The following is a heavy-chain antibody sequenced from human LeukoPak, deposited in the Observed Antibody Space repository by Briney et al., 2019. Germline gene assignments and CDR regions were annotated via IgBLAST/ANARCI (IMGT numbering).Heavy chain of an antibody. CDR2: ISNNGGYT. CDR1: GFTFSSSA. CDR3: AKQLGYCSDGSCYFPY. D-gene: IGHD2-15*01. J-gene: IGHJ4*02. Sequence: PGGSLRLSCAASGFTFSSSAMSWVRQAPGKGLEWVSAISNNGGYTYYADSVQGRFTISRDYSKSTLCLQMNSLRAEDTAVYYCAKQLGYCSDGSCYFPYWGQGTLATVSS. V-gene: IGHV3-23*01.